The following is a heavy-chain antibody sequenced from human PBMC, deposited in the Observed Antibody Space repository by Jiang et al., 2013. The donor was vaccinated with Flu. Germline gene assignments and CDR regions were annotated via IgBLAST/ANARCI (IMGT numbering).Heavy chain of an antibody. D-gene: IGHD4-17*01. CDR3: ARAATTVTPYNWFDP. V-gene: IGHV4-31*03. J-gene: IGHJ5*02. CDR1: GYPMKGGAYY. Sequence: KPSETLSLTCTVSGYPMKGGAYYWSWIRQRPGKGLEWIGYIYNSGSPYYNPALKSRVTISVDRSKNQLSLNLTSVTAADTAVYYCARAATTVTPYNWFDPWGQGTLVIVSS. CDR2: IYNSGSP.